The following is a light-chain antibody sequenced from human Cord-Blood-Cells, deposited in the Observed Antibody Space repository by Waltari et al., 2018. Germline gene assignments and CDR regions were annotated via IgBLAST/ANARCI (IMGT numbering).Light chain of an antibody. J-gene: IGKJ1*01. Sequence: DIVMTQSPDSLAVSLGERATINCKSSQSVLYSSNNKNYLAWYQQKPGQPPKLLLYWASTRESGVPDRFSGSGSGTDFTLTSSSLQAEDVAVYYGQQYYSTPRTFGQGTKVEIK. CDR1: QSVLYSSNNKNY. CDR2: WAS. V-gene: IGKV4-1*01. CDR3: QQYYSTPRT.